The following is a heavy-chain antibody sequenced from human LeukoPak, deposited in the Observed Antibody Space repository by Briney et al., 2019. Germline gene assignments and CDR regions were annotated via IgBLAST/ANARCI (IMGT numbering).Heavy chain of an antibody. Sequence: GGSLRLSCAASGFTFSSYAMSWVRQAPGKGPEWVSSISGSGVSTYYADSVKGRFTISRDNSKNTLYLQMNSLRAEDTAIYYCARTLGYCSGGSCSYFDYWGQGTLVTVSS. CDR1: GFTFSSYA. V-gene: IGHV3-23*01. D-gene: IGHD2-15*01. CDR3: ARTLGYCSGGSCSYFDY. CDR2: ISGSGVST. J-gene: IGHJ4*02.